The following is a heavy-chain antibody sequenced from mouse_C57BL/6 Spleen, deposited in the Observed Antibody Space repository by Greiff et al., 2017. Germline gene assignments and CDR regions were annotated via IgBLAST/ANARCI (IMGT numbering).Heavy chain of an antibody. CDR2: ISSGSSTI. V-gene: IGHV5-17*01. J-gene: IGHJ2*01. Sequence: EVKLVESGGGLVKPGGSLKLSCAASRFTFSDYGMHWVRQAPEKGLEWVAYISSGSSTIYYADTVKGRFTISRDNAKNTLFLQMTSLRSEDTAMYYCARDYGSPFDYWGQGTTLTVSS. D-gene: IGHD1-1*01. CDR3: ARDYGSPFDY. CDR1: RFTFSDYG.